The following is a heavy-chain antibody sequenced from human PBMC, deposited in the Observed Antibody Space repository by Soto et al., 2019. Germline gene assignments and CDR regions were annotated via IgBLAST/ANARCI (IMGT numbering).Heavy chain of an antibody. V-gene: IGHV3-66*01. CDR2: IYSGGST. Sequence: GGSLGLSCAASGVTVSSNYMSWFRQAPGKGLEWASVIYSGGSTYYADSVKGRFTISRDNSKNTLYLQMNSLRAEDTAVYYCVRPYYYDSSGYDTPNYYYYYGMDVWGQGTTVTVSS. CDR3: VRPYYYDSSGYDTPNYYYYYGMDV. J-gene: IGHJ6*02. CDR1: GVTVSSNY. D-gene: IGHD3-22*01.